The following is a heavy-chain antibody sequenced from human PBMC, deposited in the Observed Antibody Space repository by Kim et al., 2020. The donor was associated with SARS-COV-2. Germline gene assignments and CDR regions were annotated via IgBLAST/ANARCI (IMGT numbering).Heavy chain of an antibody. CDR1: GGSIGSGTYY. J-gene: IGHJ5*02. CDR2: IFDNGNT. D-gene: IGHD3-10*01. CDR3: ARRFGDLRPFDP. V-gene: IGHV4-31*03. Sequence: SETLSLTCTVSGGSIGSGTYYWSWIRQSPGKGLEWIGNIFDNGNTHFNPSLKSRLIISLDRSKNQFSLKLNSVTAADTAVYFCARRFGDLRPFDPCDQGTLASLPS.